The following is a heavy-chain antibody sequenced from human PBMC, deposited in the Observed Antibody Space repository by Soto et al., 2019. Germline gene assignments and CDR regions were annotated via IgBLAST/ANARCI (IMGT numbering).Heavy chain of an antibody. Sequence: EVQLVESGGGLVQPGGSLRLSCAVSGFTVSSNYLGCVRQAPGNGLELVSVIYSGGSTLSADSVKGRFTLSRDDYKNMVWLQMNSLKAEDTAVYYCAARGVVLPAGTDALDVWGKGTMVTVSS. CDR2: IYSGGST. CDR1: GFTVSSNY. CDR3: AARGVVLPAGTDALDV. V-gene: IGHV3-66*01. D-gene: IGHD2-2*01. J-gene: IGHJ3*01.